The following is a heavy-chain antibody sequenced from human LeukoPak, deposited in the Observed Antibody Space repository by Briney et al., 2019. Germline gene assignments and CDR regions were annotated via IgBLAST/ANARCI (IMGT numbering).Heavy chain of an antibody. CDR2: SYLGGNT. CDR3: ARGYSGYEYFDY. D-gene: IGHD5-12*01. CDR1: GSSLNSNF. Sequence: PGGSLRLSCAPSGSSLNSNFMIWARKAPGRGLEWVSVSYLGGNTYYADSVKGRFTISRDNSKNTLYLQMNSLRAEDTAVYYCARGYSGYEYFDYWGQGTLVTVSS. V-gene: IGHV3-53*01. J-gene: IGHJ4*02.